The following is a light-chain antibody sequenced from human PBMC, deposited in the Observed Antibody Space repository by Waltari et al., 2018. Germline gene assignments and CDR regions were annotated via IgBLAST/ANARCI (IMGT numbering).Light chain of an antibody. CDR2: DAS. CDR3: QQRSNWPPRVT. V-gene: IGKV3-11*01. CDR1: QSVSSY. J-gene: IGKJ5*01. Sequence: EIVLTQSPATLSLSPGERATPSCRASQSVSSYLAWSQQKPGQAPRLLIYDASNRATCIPARFSGSGSGTDFTLTISSLEPEDFAVYYCQQRSNWPPRVTFGQGTRLEIK.